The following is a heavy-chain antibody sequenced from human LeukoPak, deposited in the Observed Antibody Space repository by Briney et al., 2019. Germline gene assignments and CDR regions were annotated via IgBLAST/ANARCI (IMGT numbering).Heavy chain of an antibody. D-gene: IGHD6-13*01. J-gene: IGHJ4*02. Sequence: SETLSLTCTVSGGSISNYYWSWIRQPPGKGLGWIGSIYYSGSTYYNPSLKSRVTISVDTSKNQFSLKLSSVTAADTAVYYCARFSSSSSYFDYWGQGTLVTVSS. V-gene: IGHV4-59*05. CDR2: IYYSGST. CDR1: GGSISNYY. CDR3: ARFSSSSSYFDY.